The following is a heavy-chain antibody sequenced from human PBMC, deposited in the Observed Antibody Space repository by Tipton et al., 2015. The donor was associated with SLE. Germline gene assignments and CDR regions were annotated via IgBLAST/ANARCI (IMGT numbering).Heavy chain of an antibody. CDR3: ARFGPLGDSRFSASDY. CDR2: INHSGST. CDR1: GGSCSGYY. J-gene: IGHJ4*02. V-gene: IGHV4-34*01. Sequence: GSLRLSCAVYGGSCSGYYWSWIRQPPGKGLEWIGEINHSGSTNYNPSLKSRVTISVDTSKNQFSLKLSSVTAADTAVYYCARFGPLGDSRFSASDYWGQGTLVTVSS. D-gene: IGHD3-16*01.